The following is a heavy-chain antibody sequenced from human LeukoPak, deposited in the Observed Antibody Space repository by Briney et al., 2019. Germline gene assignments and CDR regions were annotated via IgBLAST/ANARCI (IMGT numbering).Heavy chain of an antibody. Sequence: GGSLRLSCAASRFTVCTNDMTWVRQAPGKGLEWVSVLYSDGNTKYADSVQGRFTISRDNSKNTLYLKMKTLGPRTRAVFYCARGVEPLAANTLAYWGQGTLVTVSS. CDR3: ARGVEPLAANTLAY. CDR2: LYSDGNT. J-gene: IGHJ4*02. V-gene: IGHV3-53*01. D-gene: IGHD1-14*01. CDR1: RFTVCTND.